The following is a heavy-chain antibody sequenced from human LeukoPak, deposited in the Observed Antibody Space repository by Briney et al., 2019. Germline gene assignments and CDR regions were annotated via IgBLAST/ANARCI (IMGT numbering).Heavy chain of an antibody. V-gene: IGHV3-74*01. Sequence: GGSLRLSCAASGFTFSRSLMHWVRQAPGKGLMWVSRVNSDGSTTRYADSVKGRFTISRDNAKNTLYLQMNSLRAEDTAVYYCARSTLGDAFDIWGQGTMVTVSS. J-gene: IGHJ3*02. D-gene: IGHD1-1*01. CDR3: ARSTLGDAFDI. CDR2: VNSDGSTT. CDR1: GFTFSRSL.